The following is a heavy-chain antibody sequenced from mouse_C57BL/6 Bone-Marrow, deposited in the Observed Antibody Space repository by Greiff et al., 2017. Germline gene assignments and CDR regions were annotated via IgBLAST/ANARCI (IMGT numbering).Heavy chain of an antibody. J-gene: IGHJ1*03. V-gene: IGHV5-9*01. CDR1: GFTFSSYS. CDR2: ISGGGGNT. CDR3: ARHEDYGNFHWDFDV. Sequence: EVKLLESGGGLVKPGGSLKLSCAASGFTFSSYSMSWVRQTPEKRLEWVATISGGGGNTYYPDSVKGRFTISRDNAKNTLYLQISSLRSEDSALYYCARHEDYGNFHWDFDVWGKGTTVTVSA. D-gene: IGHD2-1*01.